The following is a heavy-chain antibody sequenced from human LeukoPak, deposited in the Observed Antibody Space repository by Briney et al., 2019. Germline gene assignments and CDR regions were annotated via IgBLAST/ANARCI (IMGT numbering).Heavy chain of an antibody. CDR1: GGSISSSSYY. CDR3: ARHNSDGYNRPFDY. D-gene: IGHD5-24*01. J-gene: IGHJ4*02. V-gene: IGHV4-39*01. CDR2: IYYSGST. Sequence: SETLSLTCTVSGGSISSSSYYWGCIRQPPGKGLEWNGSIYYSGSTYYNPSLKSRVTISVDTSKNQFSLKLSSVTAADTAVYYCARHNSDGYNRPFDYWGQGTLVTVSS.